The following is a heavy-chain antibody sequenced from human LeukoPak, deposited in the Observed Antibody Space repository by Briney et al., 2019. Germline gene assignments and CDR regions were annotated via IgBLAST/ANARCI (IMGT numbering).Heavy chain of an antibody. Sequence: GGSLRLSCAASGFTFSTYWMSWVCQAPGKGLEWVANTKEDGGEKYYVDSVKGRFTISRDNAKNSLYLQMNSLRAEDTAVYYCARETPPPRYCTNGVCYRSNYYYYYMDVWGKGTTVTVSS. D-gene: IGHD2-8*01. CDR1: GFTFSTYW. V-gene: IGHV3-7*01. CDR3: ARETPPPRYCTNGVCYRSNYYYYYMDV. CDR2: TKEDGGEK. J-gene: IGHJ6*03.